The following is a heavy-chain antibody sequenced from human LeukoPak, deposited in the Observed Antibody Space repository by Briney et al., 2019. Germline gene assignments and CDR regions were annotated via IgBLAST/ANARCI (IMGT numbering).Heavy chain of an antibody. V-gene: IGHV4-31*03. CDR3: ARPSTRDGYRGGLGY. CDR1: ARFISSGGYY. D-gene: IGHD5-24*01. CDR2: ISYSGST. J-gene: IGHJ4*02. Sequence: PSETRSLTCTVAARFISSGGYYRSWIRQHPGKGLEWIGYISYSGSTYYNPSLKSRVTISVDTSQHQFSLELSSVTTPDTTVFHGARPSTRDGYRGGLGYWGRGNLVSVFS.